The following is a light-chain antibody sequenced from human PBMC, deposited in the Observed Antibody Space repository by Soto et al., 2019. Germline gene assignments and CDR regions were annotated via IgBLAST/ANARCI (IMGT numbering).Light chain of an antibody. Sequence: EIVMTQSPATLSVSPGETATLSCRSSESIVSDLAWYQQRPGQAPRLLIYGAFTRATGIPARFSGSGSGTEFTLTISSLQPEDFVVYYCQHYDSWPWTFGHGTKVDIK. CDR2: GAF. CDR1: ESIVSD. J-gene: IGKJ1*01. V-gene: IGKV3-15*01. CDR3: QHYDSWPWT.